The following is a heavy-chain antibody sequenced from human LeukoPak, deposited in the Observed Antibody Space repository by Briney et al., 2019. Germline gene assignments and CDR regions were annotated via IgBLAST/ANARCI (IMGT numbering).Heavy chain of an antibody. D-gene: IGHD3-22*01. J-gene: IGHJ6*02. V-gene: IGHV1-69*04. CDR1: GGTFSSYA. CDR2: IIPISGIA. CDR3: ARDLSSSGYYYGMDV. Sequence: ASVKVSCKASGGTFSSYAISWVRQAPGQGLEWMGRIIPISGIANYAQKFQGRVTITADKSTSTAYMELSSLRSEDTAVYYCARDLSSSGYYYGMDVWGQGTTVTVSS.